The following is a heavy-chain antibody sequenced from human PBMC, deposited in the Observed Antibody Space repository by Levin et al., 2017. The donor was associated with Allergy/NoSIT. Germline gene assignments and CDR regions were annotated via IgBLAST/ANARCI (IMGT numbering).Heavy chain of an antibody. CDR1: FSPLPSFS. D-gene: IGHD3-3*01. CDR2: FDPEDGET. J-gene: IGHJ3*02. CDR3: ATAFGVVTPWAFDI. Sequence: GESLKISCPVSFSPLPSFSLPFFLPSPCKGLEWMGGFDPEDGETIYAQKFQGRVTMTEDTSTDTAYMELSSLRSEDTAVYYCATAFGVVTPWAFDIWGQGTMVTVSS. V-gene: IGHV1-24*01.